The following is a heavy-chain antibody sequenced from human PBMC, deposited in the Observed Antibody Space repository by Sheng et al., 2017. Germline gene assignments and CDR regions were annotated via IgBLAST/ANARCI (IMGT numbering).Heavy chain of an antibody. CDR1: GFIFSDYY. Sequence: QVQLVESGGALVKPGGSLRLSCAASGFIFSDYYIYWIRQAPGKGLEWLSYISSSSTYTNYADSVKGRFTISRDDDKKSLYLQMNSLRAEDTAVYYCARDLGIRGGSYYYMDVWGKGTTVTVSS. CDR2: ISSSSTYT. CDR3: ARDLGIRGGSYYYMDV. V-gene: IGHV3-11*05. J-gene: IGHJ6*03. D-gene: IGHD3-10*01.